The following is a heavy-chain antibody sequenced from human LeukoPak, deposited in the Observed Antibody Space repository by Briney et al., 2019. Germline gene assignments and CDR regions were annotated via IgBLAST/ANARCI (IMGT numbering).Heavy chain of an antibody. CDR3: AKPISGGLAVTADWFRP. D-gene: IGHD6-19*01. V-gene: IGHV3-23*01. J-gene: IGHJ5*02. CDR2: INANSVST. Sequence: GGSLRLSCAASGFAFSVYAMSWLRQPPGKGLEWVSTINANSVSTSYAASVRGRFTISRDNAKDTVYLQLNRPSTDDTATYYCAKPISGGLAVTADWFRPWGQGTLVVVSS. CDR1: GFAFSVYA.